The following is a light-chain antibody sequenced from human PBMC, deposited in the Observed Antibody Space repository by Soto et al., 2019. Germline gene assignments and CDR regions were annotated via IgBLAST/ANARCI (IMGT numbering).Light chain of an antibody. V-gene: IGLV2-8*01. CDR1: SSDIGGYNS. Sequence: QSVLTQSPSASGSPGQSVTISCTGTSSDIGGYNSVSWYQQHPGKAPKVMIYDVTKRPSGVPDRFSGSKSGNTASLTVSALQAEDEADYYCSSYTVSSTRVFGGGTQLTVL. J-gene: IGLJ3*02. CDR2: DVT. CDR3: SSYTVSSTRV.